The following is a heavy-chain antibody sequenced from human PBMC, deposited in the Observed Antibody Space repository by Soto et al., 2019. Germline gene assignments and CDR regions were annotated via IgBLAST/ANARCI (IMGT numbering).Heavy chain of an antibody. D-gene: IGHD6-6*01. V-gene: IGHV3-23*01. CDR2: ISGSGGST. J-gene: IGHJ4*02. CDR1: GFTFSCYA. CDR3: AKEYSSSSAGGY. Sequence: GESLGPCCAASGFTFSCYAMSWVRPAPGKGLEWVSAISGSGGSTYYADSVKGRFTISRDNSKNTLYLQMNSLRAEDTAVYYCAKEYSSSSAGGYWGQGTLVTVSS.